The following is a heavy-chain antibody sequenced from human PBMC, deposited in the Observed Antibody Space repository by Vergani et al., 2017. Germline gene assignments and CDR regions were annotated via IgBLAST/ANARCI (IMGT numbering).Heavy chain of an antibody. J-gene: IGHJ2*01. D-gene: IGHD3-16*01. CDR1: GDSIISRSYY. Sequence: QVQLQESGPGLVKASETLSLTCTVSGDSIISRSYYWGWIRQPPGKGLEWIGSIYNSGNGDSSSSLKSRVTISADTSKNQFSLRLTSVTAADTAVYYCASGKYYSDSTSHFRGRYFDVWGRDTLVTVPS. V-gene: IGHV4-39*01. CDR3: ASGKYYSDSTSHFRGRYFDV. CDR2: IYNSGNG.